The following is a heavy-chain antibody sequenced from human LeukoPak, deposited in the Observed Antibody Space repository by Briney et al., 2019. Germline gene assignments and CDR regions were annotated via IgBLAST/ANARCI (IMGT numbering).Heavy chain of an antibody. CDR2: SCSIGAP. CDR1: SRSISSYY. D-gene: IGHD3-22*01. J-gene: IGHJ5*01. Sequence: SETLSLTCTVSSRSISSYYWSWIRRPPGKGRELIGYSCSIGAPNYNASLKSRFTISGDTSKNQYSMKLSSVTAADTAVYYCARDRHDSSGYYYDSWGPGTLVTVSS. V-gene: IGHV4-59*01. CDR3: ARDRHDSSGYYYDS.